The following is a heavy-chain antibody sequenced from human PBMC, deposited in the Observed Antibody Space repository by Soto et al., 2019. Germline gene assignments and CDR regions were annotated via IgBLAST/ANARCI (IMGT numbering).Heavy chain of an antibody. CDR2: IIASVGST. CDR3: ASEVSVGLFDY. Sequence: EVQILESGGGLSQPGESLRVSCAASGFTFSTYTMSWVRQATEKGLEWVSSIIASVGSTYYADSVKGRFTIFRDNSNNTLFLHMSRLKADDTAVYYCASEVSVGLFDYLGQGTLVTVSS. D-gene: IGHD1-26*01. J-gene: IGHJ4*02. V-gene: IGHV3-23*01. CDR1: GFTFSTYT.